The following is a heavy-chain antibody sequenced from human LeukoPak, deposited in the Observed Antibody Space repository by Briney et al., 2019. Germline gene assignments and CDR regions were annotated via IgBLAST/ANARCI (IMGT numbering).Heavy chain of an antibody. CDR1: GFTFSSYA. CDR2: ISGSGVTT. J-gene: IGHJ1*01. Sequence: PGGSLRLSCVASGFTFSSYAMGWVRQAPGKGLEWVSAISGSGVTTHYAGSMKGRFSISRDNSKNTLYLQMDSLRAEDTALYYCAKRVVVGATSPYSDFQDWGQGTLVTVSS. D-gene: IGHD1-26*01. V-gene: IGHV3-23*01. CDR3: AKRVVVGATSPYSDFQD.